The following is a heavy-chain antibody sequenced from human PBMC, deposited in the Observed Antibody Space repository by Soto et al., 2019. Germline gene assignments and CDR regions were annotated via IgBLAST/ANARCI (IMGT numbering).Heavy chain of an antibody. J-gene: IGHJ4*02. D-gene: IGHD3-16*01. CDR1: GFSLSTYGMG. CDR3: AHVVWRGINYDFDY. CDR2: IYWDDDK. V-gene: IGHV2-5*02. Sequence: QITLKESGPTLVKPTQNLTLTCTFSGFSLSTYGMGMGWIRQPPGKAPEWLSVIYWDDDKRYSPSLKSRLTITKDTSKSQVVLTMSDVDPVDTATYYCAHVVWRGINYDFDYWGQRSLVTVSS.